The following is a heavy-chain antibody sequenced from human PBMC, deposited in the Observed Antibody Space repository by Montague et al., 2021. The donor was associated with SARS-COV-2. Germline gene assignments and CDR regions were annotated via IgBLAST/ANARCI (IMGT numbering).Heavy chain of an antibody. CDR1: GESIRGATWY. V-gene: IGHV4-39*01. Sequence: SETLSLTCAVSGESIRGATWYWTRMRPPPGRGLDWVGNLYYSGSTMYNPSLKSRVTMSVDTSKNQFSLHLNLVTAADTAVYYCGRRLTGLEPPFDPWGQGTLVIVSS. CDR2: LYYSGST. D-gene: IGHD1-1*01. J-gene: IGHJ5*02. CDR3: GRRLTGLEPPFDP.